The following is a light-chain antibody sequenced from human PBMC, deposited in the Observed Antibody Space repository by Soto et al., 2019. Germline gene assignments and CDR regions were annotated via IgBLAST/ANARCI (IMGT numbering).Light chain of an antibody. Sequence: EIVLTQSPATLSLSPGERATLSCRASQSISSYLAWYQQKPDQAPRLLIYDASNRATGIPARFSGSESGTYFTLTISSLDPEDFAVYYWHQSSACPFTFGPGTKVEIK. V-gene: IGKV3-11*01. CDR3: HQSSACPFT. CDR2: DAS. J-gene: IGKJ3*01. CDR1: QSISSY.